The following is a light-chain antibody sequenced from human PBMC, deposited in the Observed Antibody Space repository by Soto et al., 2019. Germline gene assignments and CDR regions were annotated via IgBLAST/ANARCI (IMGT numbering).Light chain of an antibody. J-gene: IGKJ1*01. CDR2: DAS. V-gene: IGKV3-15*01. CDR3: QQYNNWPPWT. CDR1: QSVSSN. Sequence: EVVMTQSPATLSVSPGERATLSCRASQSVSSNLAWYQQKPGQAPRLLIYDASTRATGIPARFSGSGSGTDFNLTISSLQSEDFALYYCQQYNNWPPWTFGQGTKVEIK.